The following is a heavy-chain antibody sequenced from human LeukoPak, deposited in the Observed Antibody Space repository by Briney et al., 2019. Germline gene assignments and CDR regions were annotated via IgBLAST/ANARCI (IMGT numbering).Heavy chain of an antibody. CDR2: IKEDGSDK. CDR1: GFTFNGYW. D-gene: IGHD6-19*01. CDR3: ARDGRQWLVTRSFDY. J-gene: IGHJ4*02. V-gene: IGHV3-7*01. Sequence: GGSLRLSCAASGFTFNGYWMSWVRQAPGKGLEWVANIKEDGSDKYYVDSVRGRFTISRDNAQNPLYLQMNSLRAEDTAVYYCARDGRQWLVTRSFDYWGQGTLVTVSS.